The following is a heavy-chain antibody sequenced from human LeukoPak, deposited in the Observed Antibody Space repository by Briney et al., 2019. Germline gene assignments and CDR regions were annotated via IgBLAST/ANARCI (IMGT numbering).Heavy chain of an antibody. CDR1: GGSISGYY. J-gene: IGHJ4*02. CDR2: IYNSGSI. D-gene: IGHD6-13*01. V-gene: IGHV4-59*01. CDR3: ARAAHYSSRNFDF. Sequence: SETLSLTCSVSGGSISGYYWSWIRQPPGKGLEWIGYIYNSGSINYNPFLKSRVTISVVTSKNQLSLKLKSVTAADTAVYYCARAAHYSSRNFDFWGQGTLVTVSS.